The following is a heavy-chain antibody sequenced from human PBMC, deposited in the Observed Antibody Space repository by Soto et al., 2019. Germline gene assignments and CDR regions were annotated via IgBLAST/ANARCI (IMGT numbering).Heavy chain of an antibody. CDR2: IYYSGST. J-gene: IGHJ4*02. V-gene: IGHV4-59*01. Sequence: LSLTCTVSGGSISSYYWSWIRQPPGKGLEWIGYIYYSGSTNYNPSLKSRVTISVDTSKNQFSLKLSSVTAADTAVYYCARDYSETLDYWGQGTLVTVSS. D-gene: IGHD2-21*01. CDR1: GGSISSYY. CDR3: ARDYSETLDY.